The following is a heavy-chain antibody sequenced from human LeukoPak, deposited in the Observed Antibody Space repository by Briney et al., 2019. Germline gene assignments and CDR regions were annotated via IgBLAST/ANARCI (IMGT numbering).Heavy chain of an antibody. Sequence: PGGSLRLSCAASGFTFSSYWMHWVRQAPGKGLVWVSGTNTDGSSTMYADSVKGRFTIARDNAKNTLYLQMNSLRAEDTAVYYCAKRNSIADFDYWGQGTLVTVSS. CDR1: GFTFSSYW. CDR2: TNTDGSST. J-gene: IGHJ4*02. CDR3: AKRNSIADFDY. V-gene: IGHV3-74*03. D-gene: IGHD6-6*01.